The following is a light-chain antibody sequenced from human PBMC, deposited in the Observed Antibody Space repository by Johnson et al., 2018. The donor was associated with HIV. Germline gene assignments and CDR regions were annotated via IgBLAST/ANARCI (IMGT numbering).Light chain of an antibody. CDR3: GTWGGV. V-gene: IGLV1-51*02. CDR1: SSNIGNNY. Sequence: QAVLTQPPSVSAAPGQKVTISCSGSSSNIGNNYVSWYQQLPGTAPKLLIYENKKRPSGIPDRFSGSKSGTSATLGITGLQTGDEADYYCGTWGGVFGTGTKVTVL. CDR2: ENK. J-gene: IGLJ1*01.